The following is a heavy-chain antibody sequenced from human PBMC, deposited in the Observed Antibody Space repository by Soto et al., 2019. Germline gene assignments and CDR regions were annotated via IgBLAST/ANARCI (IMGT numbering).Heavy chain of an antibody. D-gene: IGHD1-1*01. Sequence: PSETLSLTCTVSGTSISSYYWSWIRQPPGKGLEWIANIHYSGTTNYNPSLASRVTLSVDTSKNQFSLKMTSVTAADRAMYFCARYNSYDTDYWGRGTLVTVSS. V-gene: IGHV4-59*01. CDR3: ARYNSYDTDY. J-gene: IGHJ4*02. CDR1: GTSISSYY. CDR2: IHYSGTT.